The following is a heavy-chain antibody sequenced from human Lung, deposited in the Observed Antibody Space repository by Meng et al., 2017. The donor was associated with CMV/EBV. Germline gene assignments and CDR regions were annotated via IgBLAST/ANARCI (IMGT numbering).Heavy chain of an antibody. V-gene: IGHV4-39*01. Sequence: QLQLPESGPGLVKPSEPLSLTCTVSGGSISSSNYYWDWIRQPPGKGLEWIGAIYHSGSTSYNPSLQSRVTMFVDTSKNQFSLMLTSVTATDTAVYYCARRRGGSGRDCWGQGTLVTVSS. D-gene: IGHD3-10*01. CDR3: ARRRGGSGRDC. J-gene: IGHJ4*02. CDR1: GGSISSSNYY. CDR2: IYHSGST.